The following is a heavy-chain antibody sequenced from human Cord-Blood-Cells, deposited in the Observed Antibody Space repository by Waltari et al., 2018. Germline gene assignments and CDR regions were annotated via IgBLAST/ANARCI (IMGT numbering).Heavy chain of an antibody. CDR1: GGTFSSYA. CDR3: ARDLMTGGGKHFDY. V-gene: IGHV1-69*01. D-gene: IGHD3-9*01. CDR2: IIPIFSTA. Sequence: QVQLVQSGAEVKKPGSSVKVSCKASGGTFSSYAITWVGPAPGQGLEWMGGIIPIFSTANYAQKFQGRVTITADESTSTAYMELSSLRSEDTAVYYCARDLMTGGGKHFDYWGQGTLVTVSS. J-gene: IGHJ4*02.